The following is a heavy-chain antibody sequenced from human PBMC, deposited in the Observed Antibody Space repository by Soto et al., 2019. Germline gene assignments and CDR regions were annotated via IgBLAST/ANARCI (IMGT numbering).Heavy chain of an antibody. CDR2: IIPIVGIV. D-gene: IGHD4-17*01. Sequence: QVHLVQSGAEVEKPGSSVKVSCKASGGTVCSYTISWVRQAPGQGLEWMGRIIPIVGIVNYAQKFQGRVTITADYSTSTAYMELSSLRSDETVIYYCAKAGDYGDYEDWIDPWGQGTLVTVSS. V-gene: IGHV1-69*02. J-gene: IGHJ5*02. CDR1: GGTVCSYT. CDR3: AKAGDYGDYEDWIDP.